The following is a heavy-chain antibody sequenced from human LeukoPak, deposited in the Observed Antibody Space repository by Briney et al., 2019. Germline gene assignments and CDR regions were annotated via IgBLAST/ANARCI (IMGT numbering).Heavy chain of an antibody. J-gene: IGHJ4*02. CDR2: IYYSGST. Sequence: PSETLSLTCTVSGGSIGSSSYYWGWIRQPPGKGLEWIGSIYYSGSTYYNPSLKSRVTISVDTSKNQFSLKLSSVTAADTAVYYCARPSNYGGNSGDFDYWGQGTLVTVSS. V-gene: IGHV4-39*01. D-gene: IGHD4-23*01. CDR3: ARPSNYGGNSGDFDY. CDR1: GGSIGSSSYY.